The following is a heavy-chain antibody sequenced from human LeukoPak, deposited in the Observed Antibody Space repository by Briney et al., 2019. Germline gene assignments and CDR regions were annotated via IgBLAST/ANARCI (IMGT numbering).Heavy chain of an antibody. Sequence: PGGSLRLSCAASGFTFSSYAMSWVRQAPGKGLEWVSAISGSGGSTYYADSVKGRFTISRDNSKSTLYLQMNSLRAEDTAVYYCAKDHPYYYYDSSGYASDYWGQGTLVTVSS. CDR3: AKDHPYYYYDSSGYASDY. V-gene: IGHV3-23*01. D-gene: IGHD3-22*01. J-gene: IGHJ4*02. CDR2: ISGSGGST. CDR1: GFTFSSYA.